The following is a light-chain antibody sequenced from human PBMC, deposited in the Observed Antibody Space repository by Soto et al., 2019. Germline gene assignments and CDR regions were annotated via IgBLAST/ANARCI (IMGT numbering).Light chain of an antibody. Sequence: QSALTQPASVSGSPGQSITISCTGTSSDVGGYHFVSGYQQHPGKVPKLMMFDVNRRPSGVSDRFSGSKSGNTASLTISGLQAEDEGDYYCCSYTSSSTHVFGSGTKLTVL. J-gene: IGLJ1*01. CDR3: CSYTSSSTHV. V-gene: IGLV2-14*03. CDR1: SSDVGGYHF. CDR2: DVN.